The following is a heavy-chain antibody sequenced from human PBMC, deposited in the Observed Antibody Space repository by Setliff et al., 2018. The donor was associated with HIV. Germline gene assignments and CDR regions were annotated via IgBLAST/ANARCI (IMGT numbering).Heavy chain of an antibody. V-gene: IGHV4-59*11. CDR3: ASSNYRFVYFDY. D-gene: IGHD1-7*01. J-gene: IGHJ4*02. CDR2: IHYSGST. CDR1: GGSISSHY. Sequence: SETLSLTCTVSGGSISSHYWSWIRQPPGKGLEGIGYIHYSGSTNYNPSLKSRVTISVDTSKNQFSLKLSSVTAADTAVYYCASSNYRFVYFDYWGQGTLVTVSS.